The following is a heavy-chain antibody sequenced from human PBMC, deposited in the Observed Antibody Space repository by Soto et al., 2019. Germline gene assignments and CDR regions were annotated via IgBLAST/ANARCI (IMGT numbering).Heavy chain of an antibody. CDR1: GYAFTTYG. J-gene: IGHJ4*02. V-gene: IGHV1-18*01. CDR3: ARGRYGDY. Sequence: QVHLVQSGDAVKKPGASVRVSCKGSGYAFTTYGITWVRQAPGQGLEWMGWISAHNGNTNYAQKLQGRVTVTRDTSTSTAYMELRSLRSDDTAVSYCARGRYGDYWGQGALVTVSS. CDR2: ISAHNGNT. D-gene: IGHD1-1*01.